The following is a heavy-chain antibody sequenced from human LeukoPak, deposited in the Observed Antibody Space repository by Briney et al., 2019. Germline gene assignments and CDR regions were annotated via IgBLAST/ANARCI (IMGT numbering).Heavy chain of an antibody. Sequence: GGSPRLSCAASGYTFSSHGMRWVGQAPGKGLEWVALIWYDGSKKYYADSVKGRFTISRDNSKNTVYLQMNSLRAEDTAVYYCARWYGDYGAFDIWGQGTMVTVSS. CDR3: ARWYGDYGAFDI. CDR2: IWYDGSKK. J-gene: IGHJ3*02. CDR1: GYTFSSHG. D-gene: IGHD4-17*01. V-gene: IGHV3-33*03.